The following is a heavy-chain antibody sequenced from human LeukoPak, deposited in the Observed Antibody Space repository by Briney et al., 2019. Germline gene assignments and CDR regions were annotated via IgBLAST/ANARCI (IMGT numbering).Heavy chain of an antibody. CDR1: GYTFTSYG. D-gene: IGHD3-10*01. V-gene: IGHV1-18*01. CDR3: ARDLLEDYYGSGSYYTTSDY. Sequence: ASVKVSCKASGYTFTSYGISWVRQAPGQGLEWMGWISAYNGNTNYAQKLQGRVTMTTDTSTSTAYMELRSLRSDDTAVYYCARDLLEDYYGSGSYYTTSDYWGQGTLVTVSS. J-gene: IGHJ4*02. CDR2: ISAYNGNT.